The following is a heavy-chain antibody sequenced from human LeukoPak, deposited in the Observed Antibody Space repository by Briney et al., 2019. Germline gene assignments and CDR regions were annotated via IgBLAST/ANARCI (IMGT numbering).Heavy chain of an antibody. D-gene: IGHD3-10*01. CDR3: ARDLYSYGSGSYSLVD. V-gene: IGHV3-30*02. Sequence: PGGSLRLSCAASEFTFSTFGMHWVRQAPGKGLEWVASIRYEGSDKYYADSVKGRFTISRDNSKNTLSLQMNSPRGEDTAIYYCARDLYSYGSGSYSLVDWGQGTLVTVSS. J-gene: IGHJ4*02. CDR2: IRYEGSDK. CDR1: EFTFSTFG.